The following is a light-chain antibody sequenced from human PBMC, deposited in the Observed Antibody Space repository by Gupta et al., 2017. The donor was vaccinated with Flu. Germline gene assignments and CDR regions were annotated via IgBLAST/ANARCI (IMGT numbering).Light chain of an antibody. J-gene: IGLJ2*01. Sequence: TGTSSDVGGYNYVSWYQQQPGKAPKLIIYEVNKRPSGVPDRFSGSKSGNTASLTVSVLLAEDEADYYCCSYGGSKFFGGGTKLTVL. CDR2: EVN. CDR1: SSDVGGYNY. CDR3: CSYGGSKF. V-gene: IGLV2-8*01.